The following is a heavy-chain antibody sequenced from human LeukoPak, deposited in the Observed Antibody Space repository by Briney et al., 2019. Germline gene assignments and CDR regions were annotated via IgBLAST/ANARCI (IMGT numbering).Heavy chain of an antibody. CDR1: GFTFSDYY. D-gene: IGHD1-26*01. J-gene: IGHJ6*03. Sequence: GGSLRLSCAASGFTFSDYYMSWIRQAPGKGLEWVSYISSSGSTIYYADSVKGRFTISRDNAKNSLYLQMNSLRAENTAVYYCARGTLGGGKTYYYYYMDVWGKRPRLTVPS. CDR2: ISSSGSTI. V-gene: IGHV3-11*04. CDR3: ARGTLGGGKTYYYYYMDV.